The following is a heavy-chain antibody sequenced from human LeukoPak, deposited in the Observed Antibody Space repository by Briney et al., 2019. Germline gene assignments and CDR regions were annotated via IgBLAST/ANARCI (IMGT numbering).Heavy chain of an antibody. CDR3: AKDRRQWLVGGRGMDV. CDR1: GFTFSSYA. D-gene: IGHD6-19*01. Sequence: GGSLRLSCAASGFTFSSYAMSWVRQAPGKGLEGVSAISGSGGSTYYADSVKGRFTISRDNSKNTLYLQLNSLRAEDTAVYYCAKDRRQWLVGGRGMDVWGQGTTVTVSS. J-gene: IGHJ6*02. CDR2: ISGSGGST. V-gene: IGHV3-23*01.